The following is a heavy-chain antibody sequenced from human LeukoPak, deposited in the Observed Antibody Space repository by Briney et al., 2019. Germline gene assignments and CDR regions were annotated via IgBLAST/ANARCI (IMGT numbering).Heavy chain of an antibody. CDR1: GYTFTGYY. V-gene: IGHV1-2*02. J-gene: IGHJ5*02. CDR3: ARGIVVVVAATANWFDP. CDR2: INPNSGGT. D-gene: IGHD2-15*01. Sequence: ASVKVSCKASGYTFTGYYMHWVRQAPGQGLEWMGWINPNSGGTNYAQKFQGRVTMTRDTSISTAYMELSSLRSEDTAVYYCARGIVVVVAATANWFDPWGQGTLVTVSS.